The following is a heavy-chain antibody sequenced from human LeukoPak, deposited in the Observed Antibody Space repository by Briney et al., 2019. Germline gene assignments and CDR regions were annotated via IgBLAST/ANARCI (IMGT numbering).Heavy chain of an antibody. V-gene: IGHV4-39*01. J-gene: IGHJ4*02. Sequence: SETLSLTCTVSGGSISSSSYYWGWIRQPPGKGLEWIGSIYYSGSTYYNPSLKSRVTISVDTSKNQFSLKLSSVTAADTAVYYCARSVKDYYDSSGYSDYWGQGTLVTVSS. D-gene: IGHD3-22*01. CDR2: IYYSGST. CDR3: ARSVKDYYDSSGYSDY. CDR1: GGSISSSSYY.